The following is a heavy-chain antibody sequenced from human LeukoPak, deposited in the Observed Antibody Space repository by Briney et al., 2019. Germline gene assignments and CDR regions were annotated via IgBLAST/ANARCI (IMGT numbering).Heavy chain of an antibody. D-gene: IGHD3-10*01. CDR3: ATSYGSGSYYTPYYFDY. CDR2: IWYDGSNK. J-gene: IGHJ4*02. CDR1: GFTFSSYG. Sequence: GGSLRLSRAASGFTFSSYGMHWVRQAPGKGLEWVAVIWYDGSNKYYADSVKGRFTISRDNSKNTLYLQMNSLRAEDTAVYYCATSYGSGSYYTPYYFDYWGRGTLVTVSS. V-gene: IGHV3-33*08.